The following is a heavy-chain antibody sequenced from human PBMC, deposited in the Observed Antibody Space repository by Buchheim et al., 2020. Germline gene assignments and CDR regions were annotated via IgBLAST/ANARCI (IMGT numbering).Heavy chain of an antibody. CDR1: GFTLSSYA. Sequence: EVQLLESGGGLVQPGGSLRLSCAASGFTLSSYAMSWVCQAPGKGLEWVSAVSGSGGSTYYADSVKGRFTISRDNSKNTLYLQMSSMRAEETAVYYCAKDGDTAMAQIDYWGQGTL. J-gene: IGHJ4*02. CDR2: VSGSGGST. CDR3: AKDGDTAMAQIDY. V-gene: IGHV3-23*01. D-gene: IGHD5-18*01.